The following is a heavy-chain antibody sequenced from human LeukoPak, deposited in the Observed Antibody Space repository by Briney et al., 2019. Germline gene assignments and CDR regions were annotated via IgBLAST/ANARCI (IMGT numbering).Heavy chain of an antibody. CDR3: ARGRFGDPLNY. Sequence: PGGSLRLSCAASGFTVSSNYMNWVRQAPGKGLEWVSVVYTDGNIYYADSVKGRFTISKDNSKNTVDLLMHSVTAEDTALYYCARGRFGDPLNYWGQGTLVTVSS. J-gene: IGHJ4*02. V-gene: IGHV3-53*01. CDR1: GFTVSSNY. D-gene: IGHD3-10*01. CDR2: VYTDGNI.